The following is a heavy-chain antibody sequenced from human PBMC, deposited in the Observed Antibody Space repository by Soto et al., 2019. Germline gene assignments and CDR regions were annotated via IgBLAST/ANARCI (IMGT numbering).Heavy chain of an antibody. J-gene: IGHJ4*02. CDR1: SGSISGYF. V-gene: IGHV4-59*01. CDR3: ARIERCKDGLSLYYFDL. CDR2: IAYRGYT. Sequence: SETLSLTCTVSSGSISGYFCSWIRQPPGKEPEGIGYIAYRGYTNYNPSLQSRVSISLVTSKNQLYLKLDAVTASPTAGYYCARIERCKDGLSLYYFDLWGQETLVTVSS.